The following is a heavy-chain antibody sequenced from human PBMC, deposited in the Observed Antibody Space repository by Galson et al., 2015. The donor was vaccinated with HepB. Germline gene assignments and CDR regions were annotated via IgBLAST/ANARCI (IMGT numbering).Heavy chain of an antibody. Sequence: LSCPASGCTFISEALRLFRQAPGMGLEWVSAISGSGGSTYYADSVNGRFTISRDNSKNTLYLQMNSLRAEDTAVYYCAKDQDDYGEHYGGVDAFDIWGQGTMVTVSS. CDR2: ISGSGGST. D-gene: IGHD4-17*01. J-gene: IGHJ3*02. CDR3: AKDQDDYGEHYGGVDAFDI. CDR1: GCTFISEA. V-gene: IGHV3-23*01.